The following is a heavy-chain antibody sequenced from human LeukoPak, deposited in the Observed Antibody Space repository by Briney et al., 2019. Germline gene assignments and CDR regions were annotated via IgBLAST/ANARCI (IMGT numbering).Heavy chain of an antibody. J-gene: IGHJ1*01. D-gene: IGHD2-2*01. CDR1: GFTFSSYW. CDR2: IKQDGSVK. V-gene: IGHV3-7*01. CDR3: ARDRPDCSSTSCYNQKYFQH. Sequence: PGGSLRLSCAASGFTFSSYWMSWVRQAPGKGLEWVANIKQDGSVKYYVDSVKGRFTNSRDNAKNSLYLQMNSLRAEDTAVYYCARDRPDCSSTSCYNQKYFQHWGQGTLVTVSS.